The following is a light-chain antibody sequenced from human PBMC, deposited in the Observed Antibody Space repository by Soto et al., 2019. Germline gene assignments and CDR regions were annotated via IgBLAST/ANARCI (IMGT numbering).Light chain of an antibody. Sequence: EIVLTQSPGTPSLSPGERATLSCRASQSVSSSYLAWYQQKPGQAPRLLIYGASSRATGIPDRFSGSGSGTDFTLTISRLEPEDFAVYYCQQYGSSPSWTLGQGTKV. V-gene: IGKV3-20*01. J-gene: IGKJ1*01. CDR1: QSVSSSY. CDR3: QQYGSSPSWT. CDR2: GAS.